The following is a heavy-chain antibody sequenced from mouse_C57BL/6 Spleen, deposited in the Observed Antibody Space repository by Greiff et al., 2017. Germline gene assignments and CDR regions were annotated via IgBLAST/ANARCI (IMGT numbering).Heavy chain of an antibody. D-gene: IGHD2-3*01. V-gene: IGHV1-50*01. J-gene: IGHJ3*01. CDR1: GYTFTSYW. CDR2: IDPSDSYT. CDR3: ARGDDGSVAY. Sequence: QVQLQQPGAELVKPGASVKLSCKASGYTFTSYWMQWVKQRPGQGLEWIGEIDPSDSYTNYNQKFKGKATLTVDTSSSTAYMQLSSLTSEDSAVYYCARGDDGSVAYWGQGTPVTVSA.